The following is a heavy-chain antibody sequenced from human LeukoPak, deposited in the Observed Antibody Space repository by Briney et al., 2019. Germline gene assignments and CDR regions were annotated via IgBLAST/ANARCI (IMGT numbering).Heavy chain of an antibody. Sequence: GESLKISCKGSGYSFTSYWIGWVGQMPGKGLEWMGIIYPGDSDTRYSPSFQGQVSISADKSISTAYLQWSSLKASDTATYYCARQGIAVAAHPDYWGQGTLVTVSS. CDR2: IYPGDSDT. V-gene: IGHV5-51*01. J-gene: IGHJ4*02. D-gene: IGHD6-19*01. CDR1: GYSFTSYW. CDR3: ARQGIAVAAHPDY.